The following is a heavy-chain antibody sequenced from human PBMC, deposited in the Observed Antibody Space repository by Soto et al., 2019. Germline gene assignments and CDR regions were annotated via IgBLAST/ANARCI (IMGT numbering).Heavy chain of an antibody. J-gene: IGHJ4*02. CDR3: ASVGGPSIYGLDLDY. CDR2: ISAYNGNT. CDR1: GYSFISYG. V-gene: IGHV1-18*01. D-gene: IGHD3-9*01. Sequence: ASVKVSCKASGYSFISYGITWVRQAPGQGLEWMGWISAYNGNTKYAQNLQGRLTMTTDTSTNTAYMQLRSLRSDDTAVYYCASVGGPSIYGLDLDYWGQGTLVTV.